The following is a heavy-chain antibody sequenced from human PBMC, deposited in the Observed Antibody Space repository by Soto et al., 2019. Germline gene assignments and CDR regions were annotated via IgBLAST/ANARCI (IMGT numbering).Heavy chain of an antibody. D-gene: IGHD2-8*01. CDR3: ARLIGNSWLDS. Sequence: QVQLQQSGPGLVKPSQTLSLTCAISGDSVSTNSATWDWFRQSPSRGLEWLGRTYYRSKWYYGYGLSVKGRITISPDTSSNQFSLQLTSVTPDDTAVYYCARLIGNSWLDSWGQGTLVTVSS. CDR1: GDSVSTNSAT. CDR2: TYYRSKWYY. V-gene: IGHV6-1*01. J-gene: IGHJ5*01.